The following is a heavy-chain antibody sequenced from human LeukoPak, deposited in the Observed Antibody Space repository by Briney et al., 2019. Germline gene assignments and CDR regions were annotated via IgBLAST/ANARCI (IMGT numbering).Heavy chain of an antibody. CDR3: ARTWRDGYNRNWYFDL. Sequence: GSLRLSCAASGFTFSSYAMHWVRQAPGKGLEYVSAISSNGGSTCYANSVKGRFTISRDNSKNTLYLQMGSLRAEDMAVYHCARTWRDGYNRNWYFDLWGRGTLVTVSS. CDR1: GFTFSSYA. J-gene: IGHJ2*01. CDR2: ISSNGGST. V-gene: IGHV3-64*01. D-gene: IGHD5-24*01.